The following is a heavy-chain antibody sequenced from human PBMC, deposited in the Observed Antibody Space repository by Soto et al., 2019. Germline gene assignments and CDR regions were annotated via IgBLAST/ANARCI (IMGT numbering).Heavy chain of an antibody. CDR3: AKEKQWLVGPFYY. V-gene: IGHV4-38-2*02. J-gene: IGHJ4*02. Sequence: PAETLSLTCAVSGYSISSGYYWGWIRQPPGKGLEWIGSIYHSGSTYYNPSLKSRVTISVDTSKNKFSLKMSSVTAADTAVYYCAKEKQWLVGPFYYWGQGTLVTVSS. D-gene: IGHD6-19*01. CDR2: IYHSGST. CDR1: GYSISSGYY.